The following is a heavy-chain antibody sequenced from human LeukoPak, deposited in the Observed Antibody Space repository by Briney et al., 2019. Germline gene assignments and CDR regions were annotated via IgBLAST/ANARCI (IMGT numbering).Heavy chain of an antibody. V-gene: IGHV1-18*01. CDR2: ISTYNGNR. CDR3: ARRYCSGGSCYSEDY. J-gene: IGHJ4*02. CDR1: GYTFTSYG. D-gene: IGHD2-15*01. Sequence: ASVKVSCKTSGYTFTSYGISWVRQAPGQGLEWMGWISTYNGNRNYAQKLQGRVTMTTDTSTSTAYMELRSLRSDDTAVYYCARRYCSGGSCYSEDYWGQGTLVTVSS.